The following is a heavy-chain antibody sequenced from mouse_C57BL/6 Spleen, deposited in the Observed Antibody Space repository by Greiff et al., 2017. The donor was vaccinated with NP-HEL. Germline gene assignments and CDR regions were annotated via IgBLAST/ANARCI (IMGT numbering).Heavy chain of an antibody. CDR1: GYAFSSSW. Sequence: QVQLQQSGPELVKPGASVKISCKASGYAFSSSWMNWVKQRPGKGLEWIGRIYPGDGDTNYNGKFKGKATLTADKSSSTAYMQLSSLTSEDSAVYFCARYDGNYAMDYWGQGTSVTVSS. V-gene: IGHV1-82*01. D-gene: IGHD2-1*01. CDR2: IYPGDGDT. J-gene: IGHJ4*01. CDR3: ARYDGNYAMDY.